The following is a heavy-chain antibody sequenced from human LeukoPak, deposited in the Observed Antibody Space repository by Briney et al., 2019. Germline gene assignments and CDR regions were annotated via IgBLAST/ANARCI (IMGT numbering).Heavy chain of an antibody. CDR2: IYYSGST. V-gene: IGHV4-39*07. D-gene: IGHD3-10*01. CDR3: ARDRITMVRGVNKSNWFDL. J-gene: IGHJ5*02. CDR1: GGSISSSSYY. Sequence: SETLSLTCTVSGGSISSSSYYWGWIRQPPRKGLGWIGGIYYSGSTYYNPSLKSRVTISVDTSKNQFSLKLSSVTAADTAVYYCARDRITMVRGVNKSNWFDLWAREPWSPSPQ.